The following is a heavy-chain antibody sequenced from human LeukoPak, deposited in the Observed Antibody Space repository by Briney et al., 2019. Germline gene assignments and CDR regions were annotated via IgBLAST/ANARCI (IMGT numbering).Heavy chain of an antibody. CDR1: GGSISTTNW. J-gene: IGHJ4*02. CDR2: VHLSGRT. V-gene: IGHV4-4*02. CDR3: AREGGPYRPLDY. Sequence: PSETLSLTCGASGGSISTTNWWTWLRQPPGEGLEWIGEVHLSGRTHYNPSLESRVTMSVDMPENHISLRLTSVTAADTAVYYCAREGGPYRPLDYSGQGTLVTVSS.